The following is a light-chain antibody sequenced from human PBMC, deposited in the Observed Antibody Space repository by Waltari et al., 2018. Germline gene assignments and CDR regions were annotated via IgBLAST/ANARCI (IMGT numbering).Light chain of an antibody. CDR1: NLASKS. V-gene: IGLV3-21*03. CDR3: QLWDYTTDHWV. CDR2: DDR. J-gene: IGLJ3*02. Sequence: SFVLTPTPSVSVAPGNTARITCGGDNLASKSVHWYQQKPGQAPVLVVHDDRDRSPGVPERISGSNSGNTATLTISSVDVGDEADYYCQLWDYTTDHWVFGGGTKLTVL.